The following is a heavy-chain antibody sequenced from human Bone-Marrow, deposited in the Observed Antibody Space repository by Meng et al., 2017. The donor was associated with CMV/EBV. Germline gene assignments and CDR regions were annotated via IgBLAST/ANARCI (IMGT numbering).Heavy chain of an antibody. CDR1: GGSISSYY. Sequence: SCTVSGGSISSYYWSWIRQPPGKGLEWIGYIYYSGSTNYNPSLKSRVTISVDTSKNQFSLKLSSVTAADTAVYYCARGDDAFDIWGQGTMVTVSS. CDR2: IYYSGST. CDR3: ARGDDAFDI. V-gene: IGHV4-59*01. J-gene: IGHJ3*02.